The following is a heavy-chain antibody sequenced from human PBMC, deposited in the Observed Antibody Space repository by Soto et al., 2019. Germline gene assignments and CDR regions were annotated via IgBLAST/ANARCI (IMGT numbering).Heavy chain of an antibody. V-gene: IGHV1-18*01. D-gene: IGHD3-3*01. CDR2: ISAYNGNT. Sequence: QVQLVQSGAEVKKPGASVKVSCKASGYTFTSYGISWVRQAPGQGLEWMGWISAYNGNTNYAQKLQGRVTMTTDTSTSTAYKELWSRRSDDTALYYCARDRYHYDFWSGYETYGMDVWGQGTTVTASS. J-gene: IGHJ6*02. CDR3: ARDRYHYDFWSGYETYGMDV. CDR1: GYTFTSYG.